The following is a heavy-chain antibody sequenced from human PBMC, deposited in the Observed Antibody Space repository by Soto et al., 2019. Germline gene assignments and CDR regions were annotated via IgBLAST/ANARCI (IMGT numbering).Heavy chain of an antibody. V-gene: IGHV1-18*01. CDR3: ARLRFGINVCDY. Sequence: QVQLVQSGAEVKKPGASVKVSCKASGYTFTNSGLSWVRQAPGQGLEWMGWISVYYENTNYAQKFQGRVTMTTDTSTSTAYMELRGLRSDDTAVYYFARLRFGINVCDYWGQGTLVTVSS. D-gene: IGHD3-16*01. J-gene: IGHJ4*02. CDR2: ISVYYENT. CDR1: GYTFTNSG.